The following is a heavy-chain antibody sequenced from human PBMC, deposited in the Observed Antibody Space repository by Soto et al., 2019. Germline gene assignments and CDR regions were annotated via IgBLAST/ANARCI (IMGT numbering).Heavy chain of an antibody. J-gene: IGHJ4*02. CDR2: IGSSGVDR. Sequence: EVQLVESGGGLVKPGGSLRLSCAASGFTFSTSTMNWVRQVPGKGLEWVSSIGSSGVDRYYADSVRGRFTISRDNAKNSLYVVMNGLRAEDTAVYYCVRGDYRDHWGQGTLVTVSS. D-gene: IGHD3-16*01. V-gene: IGHV3-21*06. CDR1: GFTFSTST. CDR3: VRGDYRDH.